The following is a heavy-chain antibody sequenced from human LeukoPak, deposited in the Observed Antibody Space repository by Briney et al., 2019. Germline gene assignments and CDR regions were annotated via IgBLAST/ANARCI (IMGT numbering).Heavy chain of an antibody. CDR1: GYTFTSYG. Sequence: ASMKVSCKASGYTFTSYGISWVRQAPGQGLEWMGWISPYNGNTDYAQKLQGRVTIATDTSTSTAYMELRSLRSDDTAVYYCARIGIVGASSFDYWGQGTLVTVSS. J-gene: IGHJ4*02. CDR2: ISPYNGNT. V-gene: IGHV1-18*01. D-gene: IGHD1-26*01. CDR3: ARIGIVGASSFDY.